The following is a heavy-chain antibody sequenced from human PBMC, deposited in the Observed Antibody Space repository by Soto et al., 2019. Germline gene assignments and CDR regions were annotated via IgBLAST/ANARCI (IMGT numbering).Heavy chain of an antibody. J-gene: IGHJ4*02. D-gene: IGHD3-10*01. V-gene: IGHV4-59*12. Sequence: ASETLSLTCSVSGGSISSYYWSWIRQPPGKGLEWIGYIYYSGSTNYNPSLKSRVTISVDTSKNQFSLKLSSVTAADTAVYYCARKVWFGELVTPIDYWGQGTLVTVS. CDR3: ARKVWFGELVTPIDY. CDR1: GGSISSYY. CDR2: IYYSGST.